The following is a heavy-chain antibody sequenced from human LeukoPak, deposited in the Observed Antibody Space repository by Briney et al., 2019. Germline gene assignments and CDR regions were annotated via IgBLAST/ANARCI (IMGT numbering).Heavy chain of an antibody. Sequence: ASVKVSCKASGYTFTSYAMHWVRQAPGQRLEWMGWINAGNGNTKYSQKFQGRVTITRDTSASTAYMELSSLRSEDTAVYYCARDRNADYYGSGSYGYYYGMDVWGQGTTVTVSS. V-gene: IGHV1-3*01. CDR3: ARDRNADYYGSGSYGYYYGMDV. CDR1: GYTFTSYA. CDR2: INAGNGNT. J-gene: IGHJ6*02. D-gene: IGHD3-10*01.